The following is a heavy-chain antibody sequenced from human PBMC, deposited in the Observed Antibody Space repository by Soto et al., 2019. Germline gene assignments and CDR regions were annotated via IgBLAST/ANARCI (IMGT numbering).Heavy chain of an antibody. J-gene: IGHJ5*02. CDR3: ARESRFLEWLSLNWFDP. CDR2: ISSSSSTI. D-gene: IGHD3-3*01. V-gene: IGHV3-48*02. CDR1: GFTFSSYS. Sequence: PGGSLRLSCAASGFTFSSYSMNWVRQAPGKGLEWVSYISSSSSTIYYAESVKGRFTISRDNAKNSLYLQMNSLRDEDTAVYYCARESRFLEWLSLNWFDPWGQGTLVTVSS.